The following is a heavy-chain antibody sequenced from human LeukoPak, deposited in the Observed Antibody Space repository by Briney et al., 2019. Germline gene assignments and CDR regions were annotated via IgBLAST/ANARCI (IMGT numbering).Heavy chain of an antibody. CDR3: ARGLGSAVAAVNWYFDL. CDR2: IYYSGST. V-gene: IGHV4-59*08. Sequence: SETLSLTCTVSGGSISSYYWSWIRQPPGKGLEWIGYIYYSGSTNYNPSLKSRVTISVDTSKNQFSLKLSSVTAADTAVYYCARGLGSAVAAVNWYFDLWGRGTLVTVSS. CDR1: GGSISSYY. J-gene: IGHJ2*01. D-gene: IGHD6-19*01.